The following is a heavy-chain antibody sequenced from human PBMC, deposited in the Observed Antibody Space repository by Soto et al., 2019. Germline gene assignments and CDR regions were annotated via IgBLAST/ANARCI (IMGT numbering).Heavy chain of an antibody. CDR1: GYTFTGYY. J-gene: IGHJ6*02. CDR2: INPNSGGT. Sequence: EASVKVSCKASGYTFTGYYMHWVRQAPGQGLEWMGWINPNSGGTNYAQKFQGRVTMTRDTSISTAYMELSRLRSDDTAVYYCARAEGYSSSPQGANYYYYGMDVWGQGTTVTVSS. D-gene: IGHD6-6*01. CDR3: ARAEGYSSSPQGANYYYYGMDV. V-gene: IGHV1-2*02.